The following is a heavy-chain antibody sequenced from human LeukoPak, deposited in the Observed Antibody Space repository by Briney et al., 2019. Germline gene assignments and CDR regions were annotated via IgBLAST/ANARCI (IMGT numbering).Heavy chain of an antibody. D-gene: IGHD6-13*01. J-gene: IGHJ5*02. CDR3: ARANIAAARWFDP. CDR2: IYYSGST. CDR1: GGSISSSSYY. Sequence: PSETLSLTCTVSGGSISSSSYYWGWIRQPPGKGLEWIGSIYYSGSTYYNPSLKSRVTISVDTSKNQFSLKLSSVTAADTAVYYCARANIAAARWFDPWGQGTLVTVSS. V-gene: IGHV4-39*07.